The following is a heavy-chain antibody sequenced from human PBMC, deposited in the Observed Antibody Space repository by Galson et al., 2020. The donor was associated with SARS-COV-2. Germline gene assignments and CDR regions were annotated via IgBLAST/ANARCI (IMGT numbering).Heavy chain of an antibody. CDR3: ARAEGVTMFGVVIEYYYDGMDV. CDR2: INPSGGRP. J-gene: IGHJ6*02. D-gene: IGHD3-3*01. CDR1: GYTFTSYS. V-gene: IGHV1-46*01. Sequence: ASLKVSCKASGYTFTSYSMHLVRQAPRQGLEWMGIINPSGGRPSYAQKFQGRVTMTRDTSTSTAHMELSSLGSEDPAGYYCARAEGVTMFGVVIEYYYDGMDVGGQGTTVTVSS.